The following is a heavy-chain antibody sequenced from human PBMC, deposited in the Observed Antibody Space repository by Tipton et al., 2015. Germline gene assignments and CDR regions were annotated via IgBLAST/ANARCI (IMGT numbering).Heavy chain of an antibody. Sequence: TLSLTCSVSGGSISSSSHYWGWIRQPPGKGLEWIGNIYYRGNTYYNPSLKSRVTISVDTSKNQFSLKLSSVTAADTAVYYCARLDYGDYGAFDIWGQGTMVTVSS. D-gene: IGHD4-17*01. CDR2: IYYRGNT. CDR3: ARLDYGDYGAFDI. V-gene: IGHV4-39*01. CDR1: GGSISSSSHY. J-gene: IGHJ3*02.